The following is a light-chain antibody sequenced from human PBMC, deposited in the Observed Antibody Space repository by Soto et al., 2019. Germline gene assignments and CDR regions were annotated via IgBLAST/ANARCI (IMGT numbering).Light chain of an antibody. CDR2: DAS. CDR3: QHYGSSLYT. J-gene: IGKJ2*01. CDR1: QSVSSSY. Sequence: EIVLTQSPGTLSLSPGERATLSCRASQSVSSSYLAWYQQKPGQAPRLLIYDASSRATGIPDRFSGSGSGTDFTLTISSLEPEDFAVYYCQHYGSSLYTFGQGTKLEIK. V-gene: IGKV3-20*01.